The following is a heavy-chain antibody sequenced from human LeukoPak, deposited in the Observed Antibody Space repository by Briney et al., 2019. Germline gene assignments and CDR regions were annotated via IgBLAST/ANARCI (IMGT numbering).Heavy chain of an antibody. J-gene: IGHJ4*02. CDR2: ISGSGGST. CDR1: GFTFSSYA. V-gene: IGHV3-23*01. D-gene: IGHD2-2*01. CDR3: AKIYCSSTSCYRRNCDH. Sequence: PGGSLRLSCAASGFTFSSYAMSWVRQAPGKGLEWVSAISGSGGSTYYADSVKGRFTISRDNSKNTLYLQMNSLRAEDTAVYYCAKIYCSSTSCYRRNCDHWARETLVTVSS.